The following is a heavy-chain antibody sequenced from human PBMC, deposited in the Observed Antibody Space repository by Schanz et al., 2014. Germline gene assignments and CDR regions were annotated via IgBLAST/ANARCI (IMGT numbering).Heavy chain of an antibody. CDR1: TSIFNHAW. CDR2: ISASGGTT. CDR3: AASSGWHPSTDY. J-gene: IGHJ4*02. V-gene: IGHV3-23*04. D-gene: IGHD6-19*01. Sequence: EVQLVESGGGLVKPGGSLRLSCAASTSIFNHAWMSWVRQIPGKGLEWVSAISASGGTTYYADSVKGRFTISRDNSKNTLYLQMNSLRAEDTAVYYCAASSGWHPSTDYWGQGTLVTVSS.